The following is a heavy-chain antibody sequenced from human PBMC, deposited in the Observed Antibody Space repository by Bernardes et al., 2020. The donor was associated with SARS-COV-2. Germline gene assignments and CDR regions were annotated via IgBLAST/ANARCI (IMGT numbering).Heavy chain of an antibody. D-gene: IGHD6-19*01. J-gene: IGHJ4*02. CDR2: ISSTTGHT. V-gene: IGHV3-11*06. CDR1: GFTFSDYY. CDR3: ARRGSGTTYYFDY. Sequence: GGSLRLSCAASGFTFSDYYMSWIRQAPGKGLECLSYISSTTGHTNYAGSVKGRFTISRDNTKNSLYLQMNSLTADDTAVYYCARRGSGTTYYFDYWGQGTLVTVSS.